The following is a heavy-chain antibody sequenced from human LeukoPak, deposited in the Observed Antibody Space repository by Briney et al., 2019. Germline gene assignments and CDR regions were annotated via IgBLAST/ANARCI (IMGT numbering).Heavy chain of an antibody. CDR3: AREGFGGVIVRSDAFDI. CDR2: IYHSGST. D-gene: IGHD3-16*02. V-gene: IGHV4-38-2*02. CDR1: GCSISSGYY. J-gene: IGHJ3*02. Sequence: SETLSLTCAVSGCSISSGYYWGWIRQPPGKGLEWIGSIYHSGSTYYNPSLKSRVTISVDTSKNQFSLKLSSVTAADTAVYYCAREGFGGVIVRSDAFDIWGQGTMVTVSS.